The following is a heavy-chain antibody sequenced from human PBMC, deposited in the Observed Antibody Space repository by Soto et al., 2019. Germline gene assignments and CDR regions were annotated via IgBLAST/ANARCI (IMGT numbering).Heavy chain of an antibody. CDR3: AVLGYCTRTTCI. J-gene: IGHJ4*02. D-gene: IGHD2-8*01. CDR2: IRYDLDGQ. V-gene: IGHV3-23*01. Sequence: EVQLLESGGGLVQPGGSLRLSCEASGFTLKNYMMTWVRQAPGKGLGWVSSIRYDLDGQEHADSVKGRFTISRDTSKNMLYLQMNDLRPDDTAVYYCAVLGYCTRTTCIWGQGTRVTVSS. CDR1: GFTLKNYM.